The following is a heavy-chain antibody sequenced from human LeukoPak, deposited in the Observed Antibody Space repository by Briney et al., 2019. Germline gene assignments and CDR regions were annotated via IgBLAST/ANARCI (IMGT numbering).Heavy chain of an antibody. V-gene: IGHV5-51*01. CDR2: IYPGDSDT. Sequence: GESLKISCKASGFSFTNYWIGWVRQMPGKGLEWMGIIYPGDSDTRYSPSFQGQVTISADKSRSTAYLQWRSLKASDTAMYYCAGHSFDTVDAFDVWGQGTIVIVSA. CDR1: GFSFTNYW. CDR3: AGHSFDTVDAFDV. D-gene: IGHD2-2*02. J-gene: IGHJ3*01.